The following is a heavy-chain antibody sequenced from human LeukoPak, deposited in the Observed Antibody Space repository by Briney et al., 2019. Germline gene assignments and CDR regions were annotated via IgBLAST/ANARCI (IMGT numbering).Heavy chain of an antibody. CDR3: AKDRGDKLIVVVPAADY. CDR1: GFTFSSYG. CDR2: IRYDGSNK. V-gene: IGHV3-30*02. D-gene: IGHD2-2*01. J-gene: IGHJ4*02. Sequence: GGSLRLSCSASGFTFSSYGMHWVRQAPGKGREWGAFIRYDGSNKYYADSVKGRFTISRDNSKNTLYLQMNSLRAEDTAVYYCAKDRGDKLIVVVPAADYWGQGTLVTVSS.